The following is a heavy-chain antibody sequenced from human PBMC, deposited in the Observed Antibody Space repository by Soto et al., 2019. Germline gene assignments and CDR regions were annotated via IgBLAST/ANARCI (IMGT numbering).Heavy chain of an antibody. Sequence: GGALRLSCATSGFTFNSCWMHWVRQAPGKGLVWVSFIDGSGGSTYYADSVKGRFTISRDNSKNTLYLQMNSLRADDTAVYYCAIRRHGGVYHLWGQGTLVTVSS. CDR1: GFTFNSCW. CDR3: AIRRHGGVYHL. D-gene: IGHD4-17*01. J-gene: IGHJ5*02. V-gene: IGHV3-23*01. CDR2: IDGSGGST.